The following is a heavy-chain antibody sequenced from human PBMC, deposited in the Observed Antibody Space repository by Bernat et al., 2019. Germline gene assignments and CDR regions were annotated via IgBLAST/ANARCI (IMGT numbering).Heavy chain of an antibody. CDR1: GFTVSSNY. D-gene: IGHD6-19*01. J-gene: IGHJ4*02. CDR2: ISTTSSYI. CDR3: ARGYSSGWDFEY. V-gene: IGHV3-21*01. Sequence: EVQLVETGGGLIQPGGSLRLSCAASGFTVSSNYMSWVRQAPGKGLEWVSSISTTSSYIYYADSVKGRFTVSRDNAKNSLYLQMNSLRAEDTAVYYCARGYSSGWDFEYWGQGILVTVSS.